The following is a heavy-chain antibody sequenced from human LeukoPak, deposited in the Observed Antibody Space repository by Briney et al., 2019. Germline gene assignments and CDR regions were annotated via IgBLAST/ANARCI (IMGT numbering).Heavy chain of an antibody. Sequence: AGSLRLSCEASGFTFRSYRLNLVRQAPGKGPELVSSIRGSGGYISYADSVKGRFTISRDNAKNSLYLQMIRLRAEDTAVYYCAKSGLTDWSFEIWGRGTLVTVSS. CDR2: IRGSGGYI. D-gene: IGHD1-14*01. J-gene: IGHJ2*01. CDR3: AKSGLTDWSFEI. V-gene: IGHV3-21*01. CDR1: GFTFRSYR.